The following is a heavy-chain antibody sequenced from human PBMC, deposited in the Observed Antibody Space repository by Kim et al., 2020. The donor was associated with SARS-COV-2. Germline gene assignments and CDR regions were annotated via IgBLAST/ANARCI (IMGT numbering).Heavy chain of an antibody. J-gene: IGHJ6*02. Sequence: SETLSLTCTVSGGSISSGDYYWTWIRQPPGKGLQWIGYIYYSGSTYYHPSLRSRLTITIDTSKNQFSLRLTSVAAADTAVYYCARDRGNYDYWSGYYRPLHGWDVWGQGTTVTVSS. CDR3: ARDRGNYDYWSGYYRPLHGWDV. D-gene: IGHD3-3*01. CDR1: GGSISSGDYY. CDR2: IYYSGST. V-gene: IGHV4-30-4*01.